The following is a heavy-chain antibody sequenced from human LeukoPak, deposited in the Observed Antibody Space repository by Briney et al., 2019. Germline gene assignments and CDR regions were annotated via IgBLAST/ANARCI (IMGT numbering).Heavy chain of an antibody. Sequence: GGSLRLSCAASGFTFSTYSLIWVRQAPGKGLEWVSYISSTSNTIYYADSVKGRFTISRDNAKNSLYLQMNSLRAEDTAVYYCARGLDFWSGSYDYWGQGTLVTVSS. CDR3: ARGLDFWSGSYDY. V-gene: IGHV3-48*01. CDR2: ISSTSNTI. J-gene: IGHJ4*02. CDR1: GFTFSTYS. D-gene: IGHD3-3*01.